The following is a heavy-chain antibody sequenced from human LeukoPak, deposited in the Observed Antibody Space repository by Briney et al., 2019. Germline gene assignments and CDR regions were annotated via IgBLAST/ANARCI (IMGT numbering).Heavy chain of an antibody. CDR3: ARHTGIAAAGPYYYYGMDV. CDR2: INHSGST. Sequence: PSETLSLTCAVYGGSFSGYYWSWIRQPPGKGLEWIGEINHSGSTNYNPSLKSRVTISVDTSKNQFSLKLSSVTAADTAVYYCARHTGIAAAGPYYYYGMDVWGQGTTVTVSS. D-gene: IGHD6-13*01. CDR1: GGSFSGYY. J-gene: IGHJ6*02. V-gene: IGHV4-34*01.